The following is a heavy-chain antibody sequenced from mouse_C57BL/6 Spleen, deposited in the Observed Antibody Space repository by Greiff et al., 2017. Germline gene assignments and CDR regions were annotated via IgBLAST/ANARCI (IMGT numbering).Heavy chain of an antibody. Sequence: QVQLQQPGAELVKPGASVKMSCKASGYTFTSYWITWVKQRPGQGLEWIGDIYPGSGSTNYNEKFKSKATLTVDPSSSTAYMQLSSLTSEDSAVYYCARWGLTTVVAREYAMDYWGQGTSVTVSS. V-gene: IGHV1-55*01. CDR1: GYTFTSYW. CDR3: ARWGLTTVVAREYAMDY. J-gene: IGHJ4*01. CDR2: IYPGSGST. D-gene: IGHD1-1*01.